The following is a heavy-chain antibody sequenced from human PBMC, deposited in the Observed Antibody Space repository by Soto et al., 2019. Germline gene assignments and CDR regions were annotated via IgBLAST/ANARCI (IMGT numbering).Heavy chain of an antibody. D-gene: IGHD3-10*01. CDR1: GYTFTGYY. CDR2: INPNSGGT. J-gene: IGHJ6*02. V-gene: IGHV1-2*02. Sequence: ASVKVSCKASGYTFTGYYMHWVRQAPGQGLEWMGWINPNSGGTNYAQKFQGRVTMTRDTSISTAYMELSRLRSDDTAVYYCARLSRESGAPKTYGMDVWGQGTTVTVSS. CDR3: ARLSRESGAPKTYGMDV.